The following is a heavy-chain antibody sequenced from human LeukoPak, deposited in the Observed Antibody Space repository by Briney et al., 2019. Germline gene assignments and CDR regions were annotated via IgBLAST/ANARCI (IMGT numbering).Heavy chain of an antibody. J-gene: IGHJ5*02. CDR2: IIPIFGTA. V-gene: IGHV1-69*13. CDR1: GGAFSSYA. Sequence: SVKVSCKASGGAFSSYAISWVRQAPGQGLEWMGGIIPIFGTANYAQKFRGRVTTTADESTNTAYMELSSLRSEDTAVYYCARGGYCSSTSCYAGWFDPWGQGTLVTVSS. D-gene: IGHD2-2*01. CDR3: ARGGYCSSTSCYAGWFDP.